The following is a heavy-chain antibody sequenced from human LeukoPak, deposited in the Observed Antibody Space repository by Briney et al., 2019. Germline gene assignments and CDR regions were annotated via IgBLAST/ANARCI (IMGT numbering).Heavy chain of an antibody. CDR3: AKGLINDWSALEP. D-gene: IGHD3-9*01. CDR2: ISGSGGTT. Sequence: PGGSLRLSCAASGFTFSSYAMTWVRQAPGKGLEWVSAISGSGGTTYYADSVRGRFTISRDNSKYTLYLQMNSLRAEDTALYYCAKGLINDWSALEPWGQGTLVTVSS. V-gene: IGHV3-23*01. CDR1: GFTFSSYA. J-gene: IGHJ5*02.